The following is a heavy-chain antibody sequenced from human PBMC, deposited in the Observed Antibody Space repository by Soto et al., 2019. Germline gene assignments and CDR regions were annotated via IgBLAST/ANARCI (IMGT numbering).Heavy chain of an antibody. CDR3: ARDPHEFWTSYWFDP. D-gene: IGHD3-3*01. Sequence: ASVKVSCKTSGYTFNTYGINWVRQAPGQGLELMGWTSAYDGKTTYAEKFQGRVTLTTDTSTSTAYMGLRSLRSDDTAIYYCARDPHEFWTSYWFDPWGQGTPVTVSS. V-gene: IGHV1-18*01. CDR2: TSAYDGKT. J-gene: IGHJ5*02. CDR1: GYTFNTYG.